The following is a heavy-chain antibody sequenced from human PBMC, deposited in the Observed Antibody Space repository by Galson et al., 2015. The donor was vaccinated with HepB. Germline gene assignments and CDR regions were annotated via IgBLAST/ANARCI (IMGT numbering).Heavy chain of an antibody. J-gene: IGHJ5*02. CDR3: ARGAGTTQFDP. CDR2: IYYSGST. Sequence: LSLTCTVSGGSISSGGYYWSWIRQHPGKGLEWIGYIYYSGSTNYNPSLKSRVTISVDTSKNQFSLKLSSVTAADTAVYYCARGAGTTQFDPWGQGTLVTVSS. D-gene: IGHD1-14*01. CDR1: GGSISSGGYY. V-gene: IGHV4-61*08.